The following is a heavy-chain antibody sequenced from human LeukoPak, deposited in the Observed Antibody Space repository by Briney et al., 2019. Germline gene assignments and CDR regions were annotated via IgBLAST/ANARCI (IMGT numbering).Heavy chain of an antibody. CDR2: ISGSGGST. J-gene: IGHJ4*02. V-gene: IGHV3-23*01. Sequence: GGSLRLSCAASGFTFSSYAMSWVRQAPGKGLGWVSAISGSGGSTYYADSVKGRFTISRDNSKNTLYLQMNSLRAEDTAVYYCAHSSSSWPGYWGQGTLVTVSS. D-gene: IGHD6-13*01. CDR3: AHSSSSWPGY. CDR1: GFTFSSYA.